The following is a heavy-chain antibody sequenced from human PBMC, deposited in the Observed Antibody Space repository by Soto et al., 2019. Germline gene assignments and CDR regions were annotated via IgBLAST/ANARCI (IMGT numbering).Heavy chain of an antibody. V-gene: IGHV4-38-2*01. CDR3: ARVGPRVKYYYDSSTYTFDHWFET. Sequence: PAATXSLTCAVSGYSISIGDDFFCLRQPPGKVLDCIGSIYHGGSTYYNPSLNSRVTLSIEMTNNHVSLILKSVNAADKAVYYCARVGPRVKYYYDSSTYTFDHWFETWGQGTLVTVYS. CDR2: IYHGGST. CDR1: GYSISIGDD. J-gene: IGHJ5*02. D-gene: IGHD3-22*01.